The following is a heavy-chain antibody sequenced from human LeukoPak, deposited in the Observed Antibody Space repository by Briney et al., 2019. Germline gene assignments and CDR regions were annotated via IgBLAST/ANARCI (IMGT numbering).Heavy chain of an antibody. CDR2: ICTAGEP. V-gene: IGHV3-13*05. Sequence: PGGSLRLSCAASGFTFSSYDMHWVRQAPGKGVEWVSAICTAGEPYYPGCVRGGCTISIENAKYSLYLQMNSLRAGDTAVYYCARALAAAGPGGDYYYYYGMDVWGKGTTVTVSS. CDR1: GFTFSSYD. J-gene: IGHJ6*04. D-gene: IGHD6-13*01. CDR3: ARALAAAGPGGDYYYYYGMDV.